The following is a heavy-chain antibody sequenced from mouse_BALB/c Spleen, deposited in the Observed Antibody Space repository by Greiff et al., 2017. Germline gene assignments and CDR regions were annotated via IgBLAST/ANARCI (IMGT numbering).Heavy chain of an antibody. CDR3: ARGGGRGYFDV. D-gene: IGHD3-3*01. J-gene: IGHJ1*01. CDR1: GYTFTDYA. V-gene: IGHV1S137*01. CDR2: ISTYYGDA. Sequence: QVQLQQSGAELVRPGVSVKISCKGSGYTFTDYAMHWVKQRHAKSLEWIGVISTYYGDASYNQKFKGKATMTVDKSSSTAYMELARLTSEDSAIYYCARGGGRGYFDVWGAGTTVTVSS.